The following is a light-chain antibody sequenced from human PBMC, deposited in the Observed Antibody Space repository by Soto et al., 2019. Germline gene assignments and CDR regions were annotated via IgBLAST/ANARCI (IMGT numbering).Light chain of an antibody. CDR2: LGS. Sequence: DLVMTQSPLSLPAPPGAAASISCRSSQYLLKSNGYNYLDWYLQKPGQSPQLLIYLGSNRASGVPDRFSGSGSGTDFTLKISRVEAEDVGVYYCVQTIHWPWTFGQGTKVDIK. J-gene: IGKJ1*01. V-gene: IGKV2-28*01. CDR1: QYLLKSNGYNY. CDR3: VQTIHWPWT.